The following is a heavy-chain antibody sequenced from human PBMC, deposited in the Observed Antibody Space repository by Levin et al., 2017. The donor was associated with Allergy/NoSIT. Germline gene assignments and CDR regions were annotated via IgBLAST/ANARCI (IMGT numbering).Heavy chain of an antibody. CDR2: TRNKANSYTT. J-gene: IGHJ4*02. D-gene: IGHD4-17*01. CDR1: GFSFSDHY. CDR3: ARADDYGDFPGY. V-gene: IGHV3-72*01. Sequence: GGSLRLSCAASGFSFSDHYMDWVRQAPGKGREWVGRTRNKANSYTTEYAASVKGRFTISRDDSKNSLYLQMNSLKTEDTAVYYCARADDYGDFPGYWGQGTLVTVSS.